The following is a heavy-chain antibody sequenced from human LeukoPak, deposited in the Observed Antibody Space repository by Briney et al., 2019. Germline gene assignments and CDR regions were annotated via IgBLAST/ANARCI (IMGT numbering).Heavy chain of an antibody. CDR2: INHSGST. CDR3: TRGKPETVFDP. CDR1: GGSFSGYC. V-gene: IGHV4-34*01. J-gene: IGHJ4*01. Sequence: SETLSLTCSVYGGSFSGYCWSWIRQPPGKGLEWIGEINHSGSTNYNPSLKTRVTISLDRSKDQFSLKLTSVTAADTAVYYCTRGKPETVFDPWGRGTLVTVSS.